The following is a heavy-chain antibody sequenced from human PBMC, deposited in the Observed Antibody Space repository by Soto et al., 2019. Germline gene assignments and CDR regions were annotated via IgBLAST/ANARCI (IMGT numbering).Heavy chain of an antibody. V-gene: IGHV4-31*03. CDR3: ARGRYYYYDSSGYGNYFDH. D-gene: IGHD3-22*01. CDR2: IYYSGST. J-gene: IGHJ4*02. CDR1: GGSISSGGYY. Sequence: SETLSLTCTVSGGSISSGGYYWSWIRQHPGKGLEWIGYIYYSGSTYYNPSLKSRVTISVDTSKNQFSLKLSSVTAADTAVYYCARGRYYYYDSSGYGNYFDHWGQGTLVTVSS.